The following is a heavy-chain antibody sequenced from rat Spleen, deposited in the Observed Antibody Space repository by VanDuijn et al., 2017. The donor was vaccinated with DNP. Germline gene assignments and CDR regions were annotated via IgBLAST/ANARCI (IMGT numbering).Heavy chain of an antibody. CDR3: ARWGDYFDY. CDR1: GYSITRNY. J-gene: IGHJ2*01. CDR2: ISYSGRT. Sequence: EVQLQESGPGLVKPSQSLSLTCSVPGYSITRNYWGWIRKFPGNKMEWIGHISYSGRTSHNPSLKSRISITRDTSKNQFFLQLNSVTTEDTATYYCARWGDYFDYWGQGVMVTVSS. V-gene: IGHV3-1*01.